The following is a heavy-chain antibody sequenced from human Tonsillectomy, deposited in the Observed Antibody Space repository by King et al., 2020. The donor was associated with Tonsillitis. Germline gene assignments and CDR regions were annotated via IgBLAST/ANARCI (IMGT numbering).Heavy chain of an antibody. CDR1: GFTFSNYG. J-gene: IGHJ4*02. Sequence: VQLVESGGGVVQPGRSLRLSCAASGFTFSNYGMHWVRQAPGKVLEWVAVIWYDGSNKFYADSVKGRFTISRDNSKNTLYLQMNSLRAEDTAVYYCSRALGSSGYRLDYWGQGTLVTVSS. V-gene: IGHV3-33*08. CDR2: IWYDGSNK. CDR3: SRALGSSGYRLDY. D-gene: IGHD3-22*01.